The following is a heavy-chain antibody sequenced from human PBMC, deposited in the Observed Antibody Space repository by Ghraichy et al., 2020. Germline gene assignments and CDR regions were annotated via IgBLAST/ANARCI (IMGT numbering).Heavy chain of an antibody. Sequence: SETLSLTCAVYGGSFSGYYWSWIRQPPGKGLEWIGEINHSGSTNYNPSLKSRVTISVDTSKNQFSLKLSSVTAADTAVYYCAREIGGITMVRGVIDFTQRPPLYGMDVWGQGTTVTVSS. D-gene: IGHD3-10*01. CDR1: GGSFSGYY. J-gene: IGHJ6*02. CDR3: AREIGGITMVRGVIDFTQRPPLYGMDV. V-gene: IGHV4-34*01. CDR2: INHSGST.